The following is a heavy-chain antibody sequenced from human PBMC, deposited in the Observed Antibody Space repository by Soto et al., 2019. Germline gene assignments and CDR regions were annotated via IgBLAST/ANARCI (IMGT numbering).Heavy chain of an antibody. D-gene: IGHD5-12*01. CDR2: ISGSGST. J-gene: IGHJ4*02. CDR3: AKVHLRLDYFDY. Sequence: EVQLLESGGGLVQPGGSLRLSCAASGFTFSNYAMNWVRQAPGKGLEWVSAISGSGSTDYADSVKGRFTISRDNSKNTLYLQMNSLRAEDTAVYYCAKVHLRLDYFDYWGPGTLVTVSS. CDR1: GFTFSNYA. V-gene: IGHV3-23*01.